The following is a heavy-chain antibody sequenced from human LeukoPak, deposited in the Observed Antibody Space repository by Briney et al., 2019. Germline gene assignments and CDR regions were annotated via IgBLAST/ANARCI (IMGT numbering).Heavy chain of an antibody. Sequence: SETLSLTCTVSGGSISSSSYYWGWIRQPPGKGLEWIGSIYYSGSPYYNPSLKSRVTISVDTSKNQFSLKLSSVTAADTAVYYCARGSAGGVGWFDPWGQGSLVTVSS. V-gene: IGHV4-39*01. D-gene: IGHD3-16*01. J-gene: IGHJ5*02. CDR2: IYYSGSP. CDR1: GGSISSSSYY. CDR3: ARGSAGGVGWFDP.